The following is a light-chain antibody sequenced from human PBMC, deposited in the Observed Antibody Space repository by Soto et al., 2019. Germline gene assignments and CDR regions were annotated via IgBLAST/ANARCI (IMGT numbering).Light chain of an antibody. Sequence: QSVLTQSPSASGTPGQRVTISCSGSRSNIGTYTVNWYQQLPGTAPTLLIYRNHQRPSGVTDRFSGSKSGTSASLAISGPQSDDEDDYYCAAWDDSLRAVVFGGGTKLTVL. CDR1: RSNIGTYT. J-gene: IGLJ2*01. CDR2: RNH. CDR3: AAWDDSLRAVV. V-gene: IGLV1-44*01.